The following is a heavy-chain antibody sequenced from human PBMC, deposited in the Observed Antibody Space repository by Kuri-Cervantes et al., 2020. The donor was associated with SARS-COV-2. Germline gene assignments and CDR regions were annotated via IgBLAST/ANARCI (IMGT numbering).Heavy chain of an antibody. CDR2: ISYDGSNK. D-gene: IGHD2-21*02. CDR3: AKDCGGDCYLDY. Sequence: GGSLRLSCAASGFPFSSYGMHWVRQAPGKGLEWVAVISYDGSNKYYADSVKGRFTISRDNSKNTLYLQMNSLRAEDTAVYYCAKDCGGDCYLDYWGQGTLVTVSS. J-gene: IGHJ4*02. CDR1: GFPFSSYG. V-gene: IGHV3-30*18.